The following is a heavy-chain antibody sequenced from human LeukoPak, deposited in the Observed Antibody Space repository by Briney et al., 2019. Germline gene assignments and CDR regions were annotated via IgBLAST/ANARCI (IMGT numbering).Heavy chain of an antibody. CDR1: AFTFSIYG. V-gene: IGHV3-33*08. CDR2: IWYDGSKT. Sequence: PGRSLRLSCVASAFTFSIYGMHCVRQAPGKGLEGLAVIWYDGSKTYYADSVKGRFTISRDNSKNTLYMQMNSLRAEDTAVYYCASPGGYDFWSGPFDYWGQGTLVTVSS. CDR3: ASPGGYDFWSGPFDY. J-gene: IGHJ4*02. D-gene: IGHD3-3*01.